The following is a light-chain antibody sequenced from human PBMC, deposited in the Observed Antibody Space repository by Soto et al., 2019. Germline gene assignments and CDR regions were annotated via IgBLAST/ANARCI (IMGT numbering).Light chain of an antibody. Sequence: DIQMTQSPSSLSASVGDRVTITCRASQTISSYLNWYQQKPGKAPKVLIYAASSLQSGVSSRFRGSAAGTDFTLTIRSLHPEDFEAYSCQQSYYTRAFGQGTKLEIK. CDR1: QTISSY. CDR2: AAS. J-gene: IGKJ2*01. V-gene: IGKV1-39*01. CDR3: QQSYYTRA.